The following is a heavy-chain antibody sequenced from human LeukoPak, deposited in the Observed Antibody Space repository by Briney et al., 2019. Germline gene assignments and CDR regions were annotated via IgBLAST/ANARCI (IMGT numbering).Heavy chain of an antibody. V-gene: IGHV4-59*08. CDR3: ARARSYYGSGSYSDYFDC. CDR1: GGSISSYY. D-gene: IGHD3-10*01. Sequence: SETLSLTCTVSGGSISSYYWSWIRQPPGKGLEWIGYIYYSGSTNYNPSLKSRVTISVDTSKNQLSLKLSSVTAADTAVYYCARARSYYGSGSYSDYFDCWGQGTLVTVSS. CDR2: IYYSGST. J-gene: IGHJ4*02.